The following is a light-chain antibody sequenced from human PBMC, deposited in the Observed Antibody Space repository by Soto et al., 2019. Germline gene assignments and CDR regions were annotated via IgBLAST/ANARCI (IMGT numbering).Light chain of an antibody. J-gene: IGKJ5*01. Sequence: DIQMTQSPSSLSAAVGDRVTITCQASPNINNYLNWYQQKPGRAPKLLIYDASNLEAGVPSRFRGSGSGTDFTFTISRLQPEDIAAYFCQRYENLPTFGQGTRLEIK. CDR1: PNINNY. CDR3: QRYENLPT. CDR2: DAS. V-gene: IGKV1-33*01.